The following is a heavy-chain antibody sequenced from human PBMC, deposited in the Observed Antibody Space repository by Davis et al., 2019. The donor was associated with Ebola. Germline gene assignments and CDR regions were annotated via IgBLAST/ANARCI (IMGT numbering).Heavy chain of an antibody. Sequence: SVKVSCKASGGTFSSYAISWVRQAPGQGLEWMGGIIPIFGTANYAQKFQGRVTITADESTSTAYMELSSLRSEDTAVYYCARPQLVLRGYYYYYGMDVWGQGTTVTVS. J-gene: IGHJ6*02. V-gene: IGHV1-69*13. CDR1: GGTFSSYA. CDR3: ARPQLVLRGYYYYYGMDV. D-gene: IGHD6-13*01. CDR2: IIPIFGTA.